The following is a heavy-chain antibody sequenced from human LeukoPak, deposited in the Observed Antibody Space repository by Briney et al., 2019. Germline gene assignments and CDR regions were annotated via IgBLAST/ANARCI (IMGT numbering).Heavy chain of an antibody. Sequence: GGSLRPSCASYGFTFSSYSMTSVPQAPGKVLELDSSIKSSSSYIYYAHSVKGRFTISIDNAKNSLYLQMNSLRPEDTVVYYCARGSGYGDYVDYWGQGTLVTVSS. CDR1: GFTFSSYS. D-gene: IGHD4-17*01. CDR2: IKSSSSYI. CDR3: ARGSGYGDYVDY. V-gene: IGHV3-21*01. J-gene: IGHJ4*02.